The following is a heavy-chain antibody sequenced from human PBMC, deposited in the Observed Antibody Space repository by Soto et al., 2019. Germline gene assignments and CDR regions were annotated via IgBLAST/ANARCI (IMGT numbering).Heavy chain of an antibody. D-gene: IGHD3-16*01. CDR3: AKDRRAGGNSAFYFDF. Sequence: GGSLRLSCAASGFKFSNYAMSWVRQAPGKGLEWVSLISATGGGTYYADSVEGRFTISRDNSHNTLYLQVHSLTAEDTAVYYCAKDRRAGGNSAFYFDFWGQGAQVTVSS. V-gene: IGHV3-23*01. CDR1: GFKFSNYA. J-gene: IGHJ4*02. CDR2: ISATGGGT.